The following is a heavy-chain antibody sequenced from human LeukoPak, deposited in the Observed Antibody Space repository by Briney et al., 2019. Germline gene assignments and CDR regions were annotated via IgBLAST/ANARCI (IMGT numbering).Heavy chain of an antibody. V-gene: IGHV3-23*01. CDR3: ARDSTGYSYGASYYYYGMDV. CDR1: GFTFSSYA. J-gene: IGHJ6*02. D-gene: IGHD5-18*01. CDR2: ISGSGGST. Sequence: GRSLRLSCAASGFTFSSYAMSWVRQAPGKGLEWVSAISGSGGSTYYADSVKGRFTISRDNSKNTLYPQMNSLRAEDTAVYYCARDSTGYSYGASYYYYGMDVWGQGTTVTVSS.